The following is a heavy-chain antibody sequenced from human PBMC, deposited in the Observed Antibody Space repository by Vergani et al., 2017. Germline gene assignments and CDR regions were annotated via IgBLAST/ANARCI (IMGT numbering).Heavy chain of an antibody. D-gene: IGHD4-11*01. V-gene: IGHV3-48*01. Sequence: EVQLVESGGGLVQPGGSLRLSCAASGFTFRPSTMNWVRQGPGKGLEWLSYISSSSAAINYADSVKGRFTISRDNAKNSLYLQMNSLRAEDTAVYYCAKERDDSNYGFDYWGQGTLVTVSS. CDR3: AKERDDSNYGFDY. CDR2: ISSSSAAI. J-gene: IGHJ4*02. CDR1: GFTFRPST.